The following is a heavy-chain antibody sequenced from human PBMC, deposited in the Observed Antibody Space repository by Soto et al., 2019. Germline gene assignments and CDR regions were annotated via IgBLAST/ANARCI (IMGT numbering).Heavy chain of an antibody. D-gene: IGHD2-15*01. CDR2: VNAGNGNT. J-gene: IGHJ4*02. Sequence: ASVKVSCKASGYTFASYAMHCVRQAPGQRLERMGWVNAGNGNTKYSQKFQGRVTITRDTSASTAYMELSSLRSEDTAVYYCARVGSVLFDYWGQGTLVTVSS. CDR3: ARVGSVLFDY. V-gene: IGHV1-3*01. CDR1: GYTFASYA.